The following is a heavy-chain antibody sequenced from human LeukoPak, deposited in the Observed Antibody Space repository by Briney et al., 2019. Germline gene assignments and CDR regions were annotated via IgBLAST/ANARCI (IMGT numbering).Heavy chain of an antibody. CDR1: GFTFSSYA. D-gene: IGHD2-2*01. J-gene: IGHJ4*02. V-gene: IGHV3-30*04. Sequence: PGGSLRLSCAASGFTFSSYAMHWVRQAPGKGLEWVAVISYDGSNKYYADSVKGRFTISRDNSKNTLYLQMNSLRAEDTAVYYCARDSCSSTSCGRFDYWGQGTLVTVSS. CDR2: ISYDGSNK. CDR3: ARDSCSSTSCGRFDY.